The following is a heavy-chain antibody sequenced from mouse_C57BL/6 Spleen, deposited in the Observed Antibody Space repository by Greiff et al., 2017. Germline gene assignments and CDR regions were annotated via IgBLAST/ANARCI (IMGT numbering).Heavy chain of an antibody. D-gene: IGHD4-1*01. J-gene: IGHJ2*01. CDR2: IYPGDGDT. V-gene: IGHV1-80*01. CDR3: ARRVSNYFCDY. Sequence: VQLQESGAELVKPGASVKISCKASGYAFSSYWMNWVKQRPGKGLEWIGQIYPGDGDTNYNGKFKGKATLTADKSSSTAYMQLSSLTSEYSAVYFCARRVSNYFCDYWGQGTTLTVSS. CDR1: GYAFSSYW.